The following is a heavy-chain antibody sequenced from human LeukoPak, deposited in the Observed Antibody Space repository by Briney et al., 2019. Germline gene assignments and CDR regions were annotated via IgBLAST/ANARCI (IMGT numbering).Heavy chain of an antibody. CDR3: ARVRIRTVTTYPWFDP. CDR1: GYTFTSYD. J-gene: IGHJ5*02. Sequence: GASVKVSCKASGYTFTSYDINWVRQATGQGLEWMGWMNPNSGNTGYAQKFQGRVTMTRNTSISTAYMELSSLRSEDTAVYYCARVRIRTVTTYPWFDPWGQGTLVTVSS. V-gene: IGHV1-8*01. CDR2: MNPNSGNT. D-gene: IGHD4-17*01.